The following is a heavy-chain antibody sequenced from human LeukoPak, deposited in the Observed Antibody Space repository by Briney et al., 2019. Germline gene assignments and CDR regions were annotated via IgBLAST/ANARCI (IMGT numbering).Heavy chain of an antibody. CDR2: INHSGST. J-gene: IGHJ4*02. CDR3: ATRGYSYGFN. D-gene: IGHD5-18*01. Sequence: SGTLSLTCAVYGGSFSGYYWSWIRQPPGKGLEWIGEINHSGSTNYNPSLKSRVTISVDTSKNQFSLKLSSVTAADTAVYYCATRGYSYGFNWGQGTLVTVSS. V-gene: IGHV4-34*01. CDR1: GGSFSGYY.